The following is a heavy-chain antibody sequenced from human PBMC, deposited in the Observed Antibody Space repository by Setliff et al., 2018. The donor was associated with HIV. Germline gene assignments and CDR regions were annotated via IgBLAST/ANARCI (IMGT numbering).Heavy chain of an antibody. Sequence: LTCTVSGGSISTHHFWSWIRQPAGKGLEWIGRIWTSGSTNYNPSLKSRVTISVDTSKNQFSLKLSSVTAADTAVYYCARGLWFGGSYWFDPWGQGTLVTVSS. J-gene: IGHJ5*02. CDR2: IWTSGST. CDR3: ARGLWFGGSYWFDP. V-gene: IGHV4-4*07. CDR1: GGSISTHH. D-gene: IGHD3-10*01.